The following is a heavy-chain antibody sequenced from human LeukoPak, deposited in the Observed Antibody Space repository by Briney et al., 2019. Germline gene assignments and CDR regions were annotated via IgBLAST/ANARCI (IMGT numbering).Heavy chain of an antibody. CDR3: ARVKQQLVAPDY. V-gene: IGHV3-48*03. Sequence: GGSLRLSCAASGFTFSSYEMNWVRQAPGKGQEWVSYISSSGSTIYYADSVKGRFTISRDNAKNSLYLQMNSLRAEDTAVYYCARVKQQLVAPDYWGQGTLVTVSS. J-gene: IGHJ4*02. CDR1: GFTFSSYE. D-gene: IGHD6-13*01. CDR2: ISSSGSTI.